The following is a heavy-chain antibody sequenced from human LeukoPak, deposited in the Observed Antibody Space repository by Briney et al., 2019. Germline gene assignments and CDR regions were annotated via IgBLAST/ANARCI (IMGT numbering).Heavy chain of an antibody. J-gene: IGHJ4*02. CDR2: ISWNSGSI. D-gene: IGHD3-22*01. CDR1: GFTFDDYA. V-gene: IGHV3-9*01. Sequence: GGSLRLSCAASGFTFDDYAMHWVRQAPGKGLEWVSGISWNSGSIGYADSVKGRFTISRDNAKNSLFLQMNSLRAEDTAVYYCARDYYDRSGYWGLDYWGQGTLVTVSS. CDR3: ARDYYDRSGYWGLDY.